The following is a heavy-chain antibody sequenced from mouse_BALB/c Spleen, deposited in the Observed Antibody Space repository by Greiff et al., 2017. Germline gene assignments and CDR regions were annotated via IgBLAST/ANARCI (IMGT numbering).Heavy chain of an antibody. CDR2: ISSGSSTI. CDR3: ARSSYDGYSYYAMDY. D-gene: IGHD2-3*01. J-gene: IGHJ4*01. Sequence: EVQLVESGGGLVQPGGSRKLSCAASGFTFSSFGMHWVRQAPEKGLEWVAYISSGSSTIYYADKVKGRFTISRDNPKNTLFLQMTSLRSEDTAMYYCARSSYDGYSYYAMDYWGQGTSVTVSS. V-gene: IGHV5-17*02. CDR1: GFTFSSFG.